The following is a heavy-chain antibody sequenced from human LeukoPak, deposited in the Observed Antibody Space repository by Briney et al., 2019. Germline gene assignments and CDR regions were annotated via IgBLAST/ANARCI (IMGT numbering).Heavy chain of an antibody. CDR1: GFTFSDHY. V-gene: IGHV3-72*01. CDR2: SRNKANSYTT. Sequence: GGSLRLSCAASGFTFSDHYMDWVRQAPGKGLEWVGRSRNKANSYTTQYAASVKGRFTISRDDSKNSLYLQLNSLRAEDTAVYYCARDHMVGAPLAVPYWGQGTLVTVSS. CDR3: ARDHMVGAPLAVPY. D-gene: IGHD1-26*01. J-gene: IGHJ4*02.